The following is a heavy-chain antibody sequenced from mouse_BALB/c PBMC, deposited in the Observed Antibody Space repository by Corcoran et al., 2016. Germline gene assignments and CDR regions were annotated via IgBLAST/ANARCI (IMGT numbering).Heavy chain of an antibody. Sequence: EVQLQQSGAELVKPGASVKLSCTASGFNIKDTYMHWVKQRPEQGLEWIGRIDPANGNTKYDPKFQGKATITADTSSNTAYLQLSSLTSEDSAVYYCARWDWYMDVWGAGTAVTVSS. V-gene: IGHV14-3*02. J-gene: IGHJ1*01. CDR2: IDPANGNT. CDR1: GFNIKDTY. CDR3: ARWDWYMDV.